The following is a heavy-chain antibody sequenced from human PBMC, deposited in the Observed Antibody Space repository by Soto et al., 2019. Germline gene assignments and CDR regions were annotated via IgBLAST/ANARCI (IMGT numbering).Heavy chain of an antibody. J-gene: IGHJ5*02. V-gene: IGHV4-61*08. CDR2: IYYSGTT. CDR1: GGSISSGGYY. D-gene: IGHD3-3*01. Sequence: SETLSLTCTVSGGSISSGGYYWSWIRQHPGKGLEWIGYIYYSGTTNYNPSLKSRVTISVDTSKNQFSLKLSSVTAADTAVYYCARDAFGVDNWFDPWGQGTLVTVSS. CDR3: ARDAFGVDNWFDP.